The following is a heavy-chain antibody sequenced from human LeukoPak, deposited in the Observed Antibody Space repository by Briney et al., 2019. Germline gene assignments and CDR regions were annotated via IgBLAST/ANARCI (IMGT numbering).Heavy chain of an antibody. CDR2: ISSSGSTI. CDR3: AKGGLVFSGSDDAFDI. Sequence: GGSLRLSCAASGFTFSSYEMNWVRQAPGKGLEWVSYISSSGSTIYYADSVKGRFTISRDNAKNSLYLQMNSLRAEDTAVYYCAKGGLVFSGSDDAFDIWGQGTMVTVSS. V-gene: IGHV3-48*03. CDR1: GFTFSSYE. D-gene: IGHD1-26*01. J-gene: IGHJ3*02.